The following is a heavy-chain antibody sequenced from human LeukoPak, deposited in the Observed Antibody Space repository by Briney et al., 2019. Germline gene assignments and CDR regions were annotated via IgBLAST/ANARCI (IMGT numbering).Heavy chain of an antibody. CDR1: GFTFSDYY. V-gene: IGHV3-11*01. CDR2: ISSRGSTI. CDR3: ARHDTAMATDYGMDV. J-gene: IGHJ6*02. Sequence: GGSLRLSCAASGFTFSDYYMSWIRQAPGKGLEWVSYISSRGSTIYYADSVKGRFTISRDNAKNSLYLQMNSLRAEDTAVYYCARHDTAMATDYGMDVWGQGTTVTVSS. D-gene: IGHD5-18*01.